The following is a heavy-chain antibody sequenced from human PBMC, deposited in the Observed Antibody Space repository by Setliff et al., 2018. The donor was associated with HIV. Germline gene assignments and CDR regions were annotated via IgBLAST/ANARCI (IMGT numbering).Heavy chain of an antibody. CDR1: GFTFGSFA. CDR3: AKGDIAVAGTRFPLNDY. CDR2: LSGSGVST. Sequence: GGSLRLSCAASGFTFGSFAMSWVRQAPGKGLEWVSTLSGSGVSTYYADSVKGRFTISRDNSKNTLYLQMSSLRAEDTAVYYCAKGDIAVAGTRFPLNDYWGQGTLVTVSS. V-gene: IGHV3-23*01. J-gene: IGHJ4*02. D-gene: IGHD6-19*01.